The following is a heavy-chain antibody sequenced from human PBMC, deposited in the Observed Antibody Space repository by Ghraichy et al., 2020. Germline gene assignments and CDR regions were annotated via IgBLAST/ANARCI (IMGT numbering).Heavy chain of an antibody. J-gene: IGHJ4*02. CDR1: GFTFSSYA. V-gene: IGHV3-23*01. D-gene: IGHD3-22*01. CDR2: ISGSGGST. Sequence: GGSLRLSCAASGFTFSSYAMSWVRQAPGKGLEWVSAISGSGGSTYYADSVKGRFTISRDNSKNTLYLQMNSLRAEDTAVYYCAKGSVINTYYYDSPVVDYFDYWGQGTLVTVSS. CDR3: AKGSVINTYYYDSPVVDYFDY.